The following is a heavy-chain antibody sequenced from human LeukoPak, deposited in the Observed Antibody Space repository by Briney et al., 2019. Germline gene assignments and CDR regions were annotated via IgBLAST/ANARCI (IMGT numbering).Heavy chain of an antibody. J-gene: IGHJ4*02. V-gene: IGHV4-39*01. Sequence: SETLSLTCSVSGDSISTSSYYWGWIRQPPGKGLEWIGSIYYSGSTYYNPSLKSRVTISVDTSKNQFSLKLSSVTAADTAVYYCARLLHITMVRGVIINYFDYWGQGTLVTVSS. D-gene: IGHD3-10*01. CDR1: GDSISTSSYY. CDR3: ARLLHITMVRGVIINYFDY. CDR2: IYYSGST.